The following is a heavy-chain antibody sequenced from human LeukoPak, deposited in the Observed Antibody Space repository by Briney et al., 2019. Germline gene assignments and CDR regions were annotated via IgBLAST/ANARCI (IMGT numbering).Heavy chain of an antibody. CDR2: ICHGGNNK. D-gene: IGHD3-3*01. J-gene: IGHJ4*02. CDR1: GFTFSSYA. V-gene: IGHV3-33*08. CDR3: ARGVPYDSWSGPHYSDY. Sequence: GGSLRLSCAASGFTFSSYAMTWVRQAPGKGVEWVSGICHGGNNKYYADSVKGRFTISRDSAKNSLYLQMNSLRAEDTAVYYCARGVPYDSWSGPHYSDYWGQRTLVTVSS.